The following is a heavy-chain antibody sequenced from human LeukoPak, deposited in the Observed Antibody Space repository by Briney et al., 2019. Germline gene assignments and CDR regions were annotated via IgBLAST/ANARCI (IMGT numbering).Heavy chain of an antibody. V-gene: IGHV3-15*01. CDR1: GFTFGNAW. J-gene: IGHJ6*04. Sequence: GGSLRLSCAASGFTFGNAWMTWVRQAPGKGLEWVGRIKRRNDGGTAIYAAPVRGRFTVSRDDSKSTLYLQMSSLKTEDTAVYYCATDGYGSHTNVWGNGTTVTVSS. CDR3: ATDGYGSHTNV. CDR2: IKRRNDGGTA. D-gene: IGHD4-17*01.